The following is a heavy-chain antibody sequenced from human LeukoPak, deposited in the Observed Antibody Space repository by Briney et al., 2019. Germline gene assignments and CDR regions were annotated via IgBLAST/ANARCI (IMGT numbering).Heavy chain of an antibody. V-gene: IGHV1-2*02. D-gene: IGHD2-2*01. CDR2: MNPNSGGA. CDR3: ATAGTVEAAATWWFDP. CDR1: GYIFTDYY. J-gene: IGHJ5*02. Sequence: ASVKVSCKASGYIFTDYYMHWLRQAPGHGLEWMGWMNPNSGGANYAQKFQGRVTMSRDTSISTAYMELSSLISDDTAVYYCATAGTVEAAATWWFDPWGQGTLVTVSS.